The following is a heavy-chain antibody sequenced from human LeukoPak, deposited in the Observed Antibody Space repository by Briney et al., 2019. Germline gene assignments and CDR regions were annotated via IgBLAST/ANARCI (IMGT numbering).Heavy chain of an antibody. V-gene: IGHV3-53*01. D-gene: IGHD3-9*01. CDR1: GYSVSSKY. CDR2: IYSGGST. CDR3: ASVNYDILWNDY. Sequence: GGSLRLSCAASGYSVSSKYMSWVRQPPAKGLERVSVIYSGGSTYYADSVKGRFTISRDNPKNTLYLQMNSLRAEDTAVYYCASVNYDILWNDYRGQGTLVTVSS. J-gene: IGHJ4*02.